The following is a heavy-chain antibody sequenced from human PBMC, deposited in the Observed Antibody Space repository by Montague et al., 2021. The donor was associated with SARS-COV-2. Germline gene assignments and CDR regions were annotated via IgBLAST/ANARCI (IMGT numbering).Heavy chain of an antibody. D-gene: IGHD3-22*01. Sequence: SETLSLTCTVSGGSISSYYWSWFRQPPGKGLEWIGYIYYSGSTNYNPSLKSRVTISVDTSKNQFSLKLSSVTAADTAVYYCARDSYYYASSAGYYYGMDVWGQGTTVTVSS. CDR2: IYYSGST. CDR3: ARDSYYYASSAGYYYGMDV. CDR1: GGSISSYY. J-gene: IGHJ6*02. V-gene: IGHV4-59*01.